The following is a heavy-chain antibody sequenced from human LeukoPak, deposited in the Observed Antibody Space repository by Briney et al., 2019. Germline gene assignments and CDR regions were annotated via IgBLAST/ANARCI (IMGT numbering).Heavy chain of an antibody. J-gene: IGHJ4*02. CDR1: GGSISSGGYY. Sequence: SETLSLTCTVSGGSISSGGYYWSWIRQPPGKGLEWIGYIYHSGSTYYNPSLKSRVTISVDRSKNQFSLKLSSVTAADTAVYYRARAVITMIPDYWGQGTLVTVSS. V-gene: IGHV4-30-2*01. D-gene: IGHD3-22*01. CDR3: ARAVITMIPDY. CDR2: IYHSGST.